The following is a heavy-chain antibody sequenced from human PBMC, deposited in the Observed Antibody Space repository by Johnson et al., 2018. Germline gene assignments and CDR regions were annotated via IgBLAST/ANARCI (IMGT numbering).Heavy chain of an antibody. CDR3: AKDSNYYDRSPDAFDI. Sequence: QVQLQESGGGVVQPGRSLRLSCAASGFTFSSYGMHWVRQAPGKGLEWVAVISYDGSNKYYADSVKGRFTISRDNSKNTLYLQMNSLRAEDTAVYYCAKDSNYYDRSPDAFDIWGQGTMVTVSS. CDR2: ISYDGSNK. J-gene: IGHJ3*02. D-gene: IGHD3-22*01. CDR1: GFTFSSYG. V-gene: IGHV3-30*18.